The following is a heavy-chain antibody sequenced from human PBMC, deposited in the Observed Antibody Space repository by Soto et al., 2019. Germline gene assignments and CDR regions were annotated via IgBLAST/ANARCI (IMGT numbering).Heavy chain of an antibody. D-gene: IGHD2-15*01. CDR1: GYTFTRYY. CDR3: ARGAVAGTTSDS. J-gene: IGHJ4*02. Sequence: QVQLVQSGAEVKKPGASVKVSCKASGYTFTRYYMHWVRQAPGQGLEWMGLINPSGGSTTYAQKFLGRVTMTRDTSTSTVYMVLSSLRSEDTAVYYCARGAVAGTTSDSWGQGTLVTVSS. CDR2: INPSGGST. V-gene: IGHV1-46*01.